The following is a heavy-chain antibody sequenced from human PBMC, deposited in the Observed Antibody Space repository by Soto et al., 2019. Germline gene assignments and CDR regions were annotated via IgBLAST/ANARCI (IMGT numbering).Heavy chain of an antibody. V-gene: IGHV4-39*01. CDR3: ARHRNGGSYVIGAFDI. CDR1: GGSISSSSYY. Sequence: PSETLSLTCTVSGGSISSSSYYWGWIRQPQGKGLEWIGSIYYSGSTYYNPSLKSRVTISVDTSMNQFSLKLSSVTAADTAVYYCARHRNGGSYVIGAFDIWGQGTMVTVSS. CDR2: IYYSGST. D-gene: IGHD1-26*01. J-gene: IGHJ3*02.